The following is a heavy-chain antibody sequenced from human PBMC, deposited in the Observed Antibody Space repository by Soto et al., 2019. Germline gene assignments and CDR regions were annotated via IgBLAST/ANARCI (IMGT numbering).Heavy chain of an antibody. V-gene: IGHV3-11*01. CDR1: GFTFSDYY. D-gene: IGHD5-18*01. J-gene: IGHJ6*03. CDR2: ISSSGSTI. CDR3: ARVESGVDTAMVIFGYYYYYYMDV. Sequence: QVQLVESGGGLVKPGGSLRLSCAASGFTFSDYYMSWIRQAPEKGLEWVSYISSSGSTIYYADSVKGRFTISRDNAKNSLYLQMNSLRAEDTAVYYCARVESGVDTAMVIFGYYYYYYMDVWGKGTTVTVSS.